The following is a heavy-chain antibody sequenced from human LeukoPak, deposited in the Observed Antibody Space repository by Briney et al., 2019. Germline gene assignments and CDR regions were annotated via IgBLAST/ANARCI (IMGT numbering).Heavy chain of an antibody. J-gene: IGHJ1*01. Sequence: ASVKVSCKASGYTFTSYYMHWVRQAPGQGLEWMGIIYPSGGSTSYAQKFQGRVTMTRDTSTSIVYMELSSLRSEDTAVYYCARDSIVAAEYFQHWGQGTLVTVSS. V-gene: IGHV1-46*01. CDR3: ARDSIVAAEYFQH. CDR1: GYTFTSYY. CDR2: IYPSGGST. D-gene: IGHD1-26*01.